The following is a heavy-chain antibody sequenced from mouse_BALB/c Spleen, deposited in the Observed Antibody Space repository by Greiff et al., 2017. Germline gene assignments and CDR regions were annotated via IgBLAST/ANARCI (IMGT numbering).Heavy chain of an antibody. J-gene: IGHJ4*01. V-gene: IGHV1S81*02. D-gene: IGHD1-1*01. CDR1: GYTFTSYW. Sequence: QVHVKQPGAELVKPGASVKLSCKASGYTFTSYWMHWVKQRPGQGLEWIGEINPSNGRTNYNEKFKSKATLTVDKSSSTAYMQLSSLTSEDSAVYYCASRGFITTPMAYWGQGTSVTVSS. CDR3: ASRGFITTPMAY. CDR2: INPSNGRT.